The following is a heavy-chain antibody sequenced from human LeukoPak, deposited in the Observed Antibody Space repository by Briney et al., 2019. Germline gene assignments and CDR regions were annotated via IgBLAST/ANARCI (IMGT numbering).Heavy chain of an antibody. J-gene: IGHJ4*02. V-gene: IGHV3-21*01. CDR3: ARAPTMVTTYYFDY. Sequence: GGSLRLSCAASGFTFSSYSMNWVRQAPGKGLEWVSSISSSSSYIYYADAVKGRFTISRDNAKNSLYLQMNSLSAEDTAVYYCARAPTMVTTYYFDYWGQGTLVTVSS. CDR1: GFTFSSYS. CDR2: ISSSSSYI. D-gene: IGHD5-18*01.